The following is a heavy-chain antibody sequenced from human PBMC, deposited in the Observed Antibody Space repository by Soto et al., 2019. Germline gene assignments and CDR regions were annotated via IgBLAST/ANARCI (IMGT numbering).Heavy chain of an antibody. D-gene: IGHD2-2*01. Sequence: GGSLRLSCAASGFTFSSYAMNWVRQAPGKGLEWVALISHDGINKYYADSVRGRFTISRDSSTNTLYLQMNSLRAADTAAYYCGRCTSTSCHLGSDYWGQGTLVTVSS. CDR3: GRCTSTSCHLGSDY. J-gene: IGHJ4*02. CDR2: ISHDGINK. CDR1: GFTFSSYA. V-gene: IGHV3-30-3*01.